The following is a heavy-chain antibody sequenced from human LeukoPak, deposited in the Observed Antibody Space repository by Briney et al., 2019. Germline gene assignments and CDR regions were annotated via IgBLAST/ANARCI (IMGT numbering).Heavy chain of an antibody. D-gene: IGHD1-26*01. J-gene: IGHJ6*02. CDR3: ARGRSNYYGMDV. CDR2: IYYNGNT. Sequence: SETLSLTCSVSDGSINSYYWNWIRRPPGKGLEWIGYIYYNGNTNYSPSLKSRVTMSVDTSKNLFSLKVSSVTAADTAVYYCARGRSNYYGMDVWGQGTLVTVSS. CDR1: DGSINSYY. V-gene: IGHV4-59*01.